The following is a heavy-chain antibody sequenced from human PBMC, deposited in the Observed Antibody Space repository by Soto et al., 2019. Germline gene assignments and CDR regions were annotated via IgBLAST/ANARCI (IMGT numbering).Heavy chain of an antibody. Sequence: SETLSLTCTVSGGSISSYYWSWIRQPPGKGLEWIGYIYYSGSTNYNPSLKSRVTISVDTSKNQFSLKLSSVTAADTAVYYCAGGYYDFWSGGRDAFDIWGQGTMVTVSS. CDR1: GGSISSYY. V-gene: IGHV4-59*08. J-gene: IGHJ3*02. D-gene: IGHD3-3*01. CDR2: IYYSGST. CDR3: AGGYYDFWSGGRDAFDI.